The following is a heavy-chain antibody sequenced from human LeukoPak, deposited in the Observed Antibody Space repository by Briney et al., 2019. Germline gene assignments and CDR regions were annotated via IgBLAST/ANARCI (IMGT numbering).Heavy chain of an antibody. CDR1: GFIFSSYG. V-gene: IGHV3-23*01. Sequence: QAGGSLRLSCAASGFIFSSYGMSWVRQAPGKGLEWVSGIRGSGDSTTYADSVKGRFTVSRDNSKNTLYLQMSSLRAEDTAVYYCAKGHYDGGPYYYFDYWGQGTLVTVSS. J-gene: IGHJ4*02. CDR2: IRGSGDST. D-gene: IGHD3-22*01. CDR3: AKGHYDGGPYYYFDY.